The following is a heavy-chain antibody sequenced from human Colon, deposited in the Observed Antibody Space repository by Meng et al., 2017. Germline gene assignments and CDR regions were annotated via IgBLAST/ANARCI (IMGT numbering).Heavy chain of an antibody. Sequence: QPQLQESGPGLVKPSATLSLTCTVSGGSIIIKTYYWGWIRQSPGKGLEWIGSIYYSGRTFYNPSLNSRVTISVDTSKNQFSLNLSSVTAADTAVYYCARDYGDYHFYFQHWGQGTLVTVSS. J-gene: IGHJ1*01. D-gene: IGHD4-17*01. CDR1: GGSIIIKTYY. CDR3: ARDYGDYHFYFQH. V-gene: IGHV4-39*02. CDR2: IYYSGRT.